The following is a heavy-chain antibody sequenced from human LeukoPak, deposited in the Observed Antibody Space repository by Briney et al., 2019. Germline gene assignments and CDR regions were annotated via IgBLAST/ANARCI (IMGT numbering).Heavy chain of an antibody. CDR1: GGSISSGDYY. J-gene: IGHJ3*02. Sequence: SETLSLTCTVSGGSISSGDYYWSWIRQPPGKGLEWIGYIYYSGSTYYNPSLKSRVTISVDTSKNQFSLKLSSVTAADTAVYYCARGPLVAVTAILVSAFDIWGQGTMVTVSS. CDR3: ARGPLVAVTAILVSAFDI. CDR2: IYYSGST. D-gene: IGHD2-21*02. V-gene: IGHV4-30-4*01.